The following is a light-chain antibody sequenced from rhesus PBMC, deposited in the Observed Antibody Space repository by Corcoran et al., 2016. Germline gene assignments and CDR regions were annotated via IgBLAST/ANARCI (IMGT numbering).Light chain of an antibody. V-gene: IGKV1-74*01. CDR2: KAS. CDR3: QQGYGTPYS. Sequence: DIQMTQSPSSLSASVGDRVTITCRASENVNNYLNWYQQKPGKAPTLLIYKASTLQSGVPSRFSGSGSGTDYTFTISSLQPEDVATYYGQQGYGTPYSFGQGTKVEIK. J-gene: IGKJ2*01. CDR1: ENVNNY.